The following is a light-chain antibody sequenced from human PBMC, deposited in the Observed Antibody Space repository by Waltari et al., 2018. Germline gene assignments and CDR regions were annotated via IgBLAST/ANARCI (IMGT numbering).Light chain of an antibody. CDR3: QQLNSYPPYS. CDR1: QGISSY. CDR2: AAS. Sequence: DIQLTQSPSFLSASVGDRVTITCRASQGISSYLAWYQQKPGKAPKLLIYAASTLHSGVPSRFSGSGSGTEFTLTISSLQPEDFATYYCQQLNSYPPYSCGQGTKLEIK. V-gene: IGKV1-9*01. J-gene: IGKJ2*03.